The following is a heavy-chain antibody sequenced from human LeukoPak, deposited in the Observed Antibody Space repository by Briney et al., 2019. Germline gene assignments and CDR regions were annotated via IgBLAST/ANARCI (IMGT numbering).Heavy chain of an antibody. CDR3: ARSQLLRYYYYYYYMDV. V-gene: IGHV3-30*02. Sequence: GGSLRLSCAASGFTFSSYGMHWVRQAPGKGLEWVAFIRYDGSNKYYADSVKGRFTTSRGNSKNTLYLQMNSLRAEDTAVYYCARSQLLRYYYYYYYMDVWGKGTTVTVSS. CDR2: IRYDGSNK. D-gene: IGHD2-2*01. J-gene: IGHJ6*03. CDR1: GFTFSSYG.